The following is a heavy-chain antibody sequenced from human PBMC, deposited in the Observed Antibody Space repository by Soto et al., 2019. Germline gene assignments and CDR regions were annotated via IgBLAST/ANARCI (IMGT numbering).Heavy chain of an antibody. CDR1: GFTFSNTW. D-gene: IGHD3-22*01. V-gene: IGHV3-15*07. CDR2: IKSKTDGGTT. CDR3: TKYYYDRSGYPGYWYFDL. Sequence: EVQLVESGGGLVKPGGSLRLSCAASGFTFSNTWMNWVRQAPGKGLEWVGRIKSKTDGGTTDYAAPVKGRFTISRDDSKNTLYLQMNSLKTEDTAVYYCTKYYYDRSGYPGYWYFDLWGRGTLVTVSS. J-gene: IGHJ2*01.